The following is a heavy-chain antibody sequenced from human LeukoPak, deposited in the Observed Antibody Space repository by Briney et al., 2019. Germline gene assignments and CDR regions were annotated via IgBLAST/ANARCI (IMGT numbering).Heavy chain of an antibody. CDR1: GYTFSSYS. D-gene: IGHD3-3*01. Sequence: GGSLRLSCAASGYTFSSYSINWVREAPGKGLEWVSSISVRSNYIYCADSVRGRFRISRDDARDSLYLQMNSLRAEDTAVYYCVRLRRNSDATGFYYYYDFWGQGTLVTVSS. CDR2: ISVRSNYI. CDR3: VRLRRNSDATGFYYYYDF. J-gene: IGHJ4*02. V-gene: IGHV3-21*01.